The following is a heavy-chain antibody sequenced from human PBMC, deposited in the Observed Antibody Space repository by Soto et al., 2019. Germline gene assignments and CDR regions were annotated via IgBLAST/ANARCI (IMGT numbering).Heavy chain of an antibody. CDR2: ISYDGSNK. CDR1: GFTFSSYA. D-gene: IGHD6-6*01. CDR3: PRDLAYSSSLSGESFDY. Sequence: QVQLVESGGGVVQPGRSLRLSCAASGFTFSSYAMHWVRQAPGKGLEWVAVISYDGSNKYYADSVKGRFTISRDNSKNTLYLQMNSLRAEDTAVYYCPRDLAYSSSLSGESFDYWGQGTLVTVSS. V-gene: IGHV3-30-3*01. J-gene: IGHJ4*02.